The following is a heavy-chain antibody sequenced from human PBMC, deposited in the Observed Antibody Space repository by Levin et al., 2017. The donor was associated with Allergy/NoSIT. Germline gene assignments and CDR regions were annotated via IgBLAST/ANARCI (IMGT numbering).Heavy chain of an antibody. CDR3: ARQDFGSVDS. Sequence: RPGGSLRLSCQGSGYSFSNYWIGWVRQMPGKGLAWMGIIYPGDSDTKYSPSFQGQVTISADKSISTAYLQWSSLKASDTAMYYCARQDFGSVDSWGQGTLVTVSS. CDR2: IYPGDSDT. V-gene: IGHV5-51*01. J-gene: IGHJ4*02. D-gene: IGHD3-10*01. CDR1: GYSFSNYW.